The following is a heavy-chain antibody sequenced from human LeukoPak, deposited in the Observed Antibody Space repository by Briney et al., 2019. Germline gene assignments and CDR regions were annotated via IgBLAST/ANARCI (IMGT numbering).Heavy chain of an antibody. J-gene: IGHJ4*02. Sequence: GGSLRLSCAASGFSFSSYGMHWVRQAPGKGLEWVAVIWYDGSNKYYADSVKGRFTISRDNSKNTLYLQMNSLRAEDTAVYYCARGSGYYKYYFDYWGQGTLVTVYS. CDR3: ARGSGYYKYYFDY. D-gene: IGHD3-22*01. V-gene: IGHV3-33*01. CDR2: IWYDGSNK. CDR1: GFSFSSYG.